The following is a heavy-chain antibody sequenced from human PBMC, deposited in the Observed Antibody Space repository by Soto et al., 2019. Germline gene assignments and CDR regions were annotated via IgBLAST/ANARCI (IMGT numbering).Heavy chain of an antibody. Sequence: GAPVEVSCQASGYTFSSYGISWVRQAPGQGLEWMGWISAYNGNTNYAQKLQGRVTMTTDTSTSTAYMELRSLRSDDTAVYYCARDRTGYYKSNNFDYWGQGTLVTVSS. CDR1: GYTFSSYG. CDR3: ARDRTGYYKSNNFDY. D-gene: IGHD3-22*01. V-gene: IGHV1-18*01. J-gene: IGHJ4*02. CDR2: ISAYNGNT.